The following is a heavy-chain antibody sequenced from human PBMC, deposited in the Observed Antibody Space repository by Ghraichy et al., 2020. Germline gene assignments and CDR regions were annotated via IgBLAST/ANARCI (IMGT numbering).Heavy chain of an antibody. CDR1: GFTFSSYS. CDR3: ARETVGARPRDAFYI. D-gene: IGHD1-26*01. CDR2: ISFNNNFI. V-gene: IGHV3-48*01. Sequence: GGSLRLSCAASGFTFSSYSMNWVRQAPGKGLEWIAYISFNNNFIYYADSVKGRFTISRDNSKNSLYLQMDSLRGEDTGVYYCARETVGARPRDAFYIWCPGTLVAVSS. J-gene: IGHJ3*02.